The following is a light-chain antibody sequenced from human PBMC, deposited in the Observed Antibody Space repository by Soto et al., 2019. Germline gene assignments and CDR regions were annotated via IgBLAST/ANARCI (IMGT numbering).Light chain of an antibody. Sequence: EIVMTQSPATLSVSPGERATLSCRASQSVSSNLAWYQQKPGQAPRLLIYAASTRATGIPARLTGSGSGTEFTLTISSLQSEDFAVYFCQQYNNWPTFGQGTKVEIK. CDR1: QSVSSN. CDR2: AAS. J-gene: IGKJ1*01. CDR3: QQYNNWPT. V-gene: IGKV3-15*01.